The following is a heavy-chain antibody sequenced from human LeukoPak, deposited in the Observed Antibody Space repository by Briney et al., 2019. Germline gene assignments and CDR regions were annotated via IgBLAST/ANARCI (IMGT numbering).Heavy chain of an antibody. CDR1: GYSFTTYW. V-gene: IGHV5-51*01. Sequence: GESLKISCKGSGYSFTTYWIGWVRQMPGKGLEWLGIIYPDDSDTRYNPSFQGQVTISADKSISTAYLQWSSLKASDTAMYYCATFSMDTAMCPWGQGTLVTVSS. CDR2: IYPDDSDT. D-gene: IGHD5-18*01. CDR3: ATFSMDTAMCP. J-gene: IGHJ5*02.